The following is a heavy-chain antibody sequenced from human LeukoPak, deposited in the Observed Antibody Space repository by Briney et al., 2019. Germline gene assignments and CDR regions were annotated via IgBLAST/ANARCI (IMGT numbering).Heavy chain of an antibody. J-gene: IGHJ3*02. CDR2: INQDGSAK. D-gene: IGHD3-22*01. Sequence: GGSLKLSCAATRITSISCCMTWIRQAPGNGLRWVANINQDGSAKYHVDSVQGRFTISRDNANNSLSLEINTLRAEDTAVYYCARVATSVIYMWGQGTMVTVSS. CDR3: ARVATSVIYM. V-gene: IGHV3-7*03. CDR1: RITSISCC.